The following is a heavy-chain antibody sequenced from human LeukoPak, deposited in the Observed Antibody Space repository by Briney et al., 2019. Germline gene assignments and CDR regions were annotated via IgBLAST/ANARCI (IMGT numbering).Heavy chain of an antibody. D-gene: IGHD2-15*01. J-gene: IGHJ4*02. Sequence: GESLQISRKGSGYSFTSYWIGWVRQMSGKGLEWMGIIYPGDSDTRYSPSFQGQVTISADKSISTAYLQWSSLKASDTAMYYCARLPRYCSGGSCYALGFDYWGQGTLVTVSS. CDR2: IYPGDSDT. CDR3: ARLPRYCSGGSCYALGFDY. CDR1: GYSFTSYW. V-gene: IGHV5-51*01.